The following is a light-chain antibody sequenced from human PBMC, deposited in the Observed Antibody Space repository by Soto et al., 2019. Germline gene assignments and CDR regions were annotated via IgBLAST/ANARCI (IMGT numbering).Light chain of an antibody. V-gene: IGKV3-20*01. J-gene: IGKJ3*01. CDR3: QQYGSSPRFT. CDR1: QSFSSSY. Sequence: EIVLTQSPGTLSLSPGERATLSCRASQSFSSSYLAWYQQKPGQAPRLLIYGASSRATGIPDRFSGSGSGTDFTLTISRLEPEDFAVYYCQQYGSSPRFTFGPGTKVDIK. CDR2: GAS.